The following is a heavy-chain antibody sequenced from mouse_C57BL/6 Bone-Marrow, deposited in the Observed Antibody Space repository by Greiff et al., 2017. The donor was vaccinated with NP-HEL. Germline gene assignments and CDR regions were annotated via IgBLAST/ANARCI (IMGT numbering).Heavy chain of an antibody. D-gene: IGHD2-4*01. CDR3: ARERGLRRRTYAMDY. V-gene: IGHV5-16*01. J-gene: IGHJ4*01. Sequence: EVKLMESEGGLVQPGSSMKLSCTASGFTFSDYSMAWVRQVPEKGLEWVANINYDGSSTYYLDSLKSRFIISRDPAKNILYLQMSSLKSADTATYYCARERGLRRRTYAMDYWGQGTPVTVSS. CDR1: GFTFSDYS. CDR2: INYDGSST.